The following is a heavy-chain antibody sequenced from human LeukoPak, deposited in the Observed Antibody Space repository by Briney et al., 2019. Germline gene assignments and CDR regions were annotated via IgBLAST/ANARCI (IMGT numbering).Heavy chain of an antibody. CDR2: MYTSGST. J-gene: IGHJ2*01. Sequence: PSETLSLTCTVFGGSISSYYWSWIRQPAGKGLEWIGRMYTSGSTNYSPSLKSRVTMSVDRSKNQFSLKLSSVTAADTAVYYCARDREMATIGGGWYFDLWGRGTLVTVSS. V-gene: IGHV4-4*07. CDR1: GGSISSYY. D-gene: IGHD5-24*01. CDR3: ARDREMATIGGGWYFDL.